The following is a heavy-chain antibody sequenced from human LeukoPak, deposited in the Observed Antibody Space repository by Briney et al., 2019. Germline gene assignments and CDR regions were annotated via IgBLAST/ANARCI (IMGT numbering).Heavy chain of an antibody. CDR1: GFTVSDNY. D-gene: IGHD5-24*01. CDR2: FYIGGST. J-gene: IGHJ4*02. Sequence: GGSLRLSCAVSGFTVSDNYMSWVRQAPGKGLEWVSVFYIGGSTYYADSVKGRFTISRDNSKNLVYLQMNSLRVEDTAVYYCARGDGYNFFDHWGQGTLVTVSS. CDR3: ARGDGYNFFDH. V-gene: IGHV3-66*01.